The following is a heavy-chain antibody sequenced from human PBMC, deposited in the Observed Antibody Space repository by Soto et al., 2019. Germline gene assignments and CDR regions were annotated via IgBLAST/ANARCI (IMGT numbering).Heavy chain of an antibody. CDR1: GGTFSSYA. V-gene: IGHV1-69*13. D-gene: IGHD3-3*01. CDR2: IIPIFGTA. Sequence: GASVKVSCKASGGTFSSYAISWVRQAPGQGLEWMGGIIPIFGTANYAQKFQGRVTITADESTSTAYMELSSLRSEDTAVYYCASVLWSGLWGSVYYGMDVWCQGTTVTISS. CDR3: ASVLWSGLWGSVYYGMDV. J-gene: IGHJ6*02.